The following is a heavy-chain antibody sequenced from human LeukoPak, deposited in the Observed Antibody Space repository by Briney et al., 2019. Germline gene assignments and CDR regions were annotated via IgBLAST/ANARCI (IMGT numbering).Heavy chain of an antibody. D-gene: IGHD6-19*01. CDR2: IYTSGST. CDR3: ARGRAGTGSLDY. V-gene: IGHV4-4*07. J-gene: IGHJ4*02. Sequence: SETLSLTCSVSGGSISSYYWSWIRQPAGKGLEWIGRIYTSGSTNYNPSLKSRVTMSIDTSKNQFSLKLRSVTAADTAVYYCARGRAGTGSLDYWGQGTLVTVAS. CDR1: GGSISSYY.